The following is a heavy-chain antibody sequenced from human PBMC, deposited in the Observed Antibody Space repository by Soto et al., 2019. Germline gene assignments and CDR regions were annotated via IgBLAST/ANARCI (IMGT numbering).Heavy chain of an antibody. J-gene: IGHJ5*02. D-gene: IGHD6-19*01. CDR1: GGSISSYY. CDR3: ARRYSSGWYDWFDP. CDR2: VSYSGST. Sequence: SETLSLTCTVSGGSISSYYWSWIRQPPGKGLECIGYVSYSGSTNYNPSLKSRVTISVDMSKNQFSLKLTSVTAADTAVYYCARRYSSGWYDWFDPWGQGTLVTAPQ. V-gene: IGHV4-59*08.